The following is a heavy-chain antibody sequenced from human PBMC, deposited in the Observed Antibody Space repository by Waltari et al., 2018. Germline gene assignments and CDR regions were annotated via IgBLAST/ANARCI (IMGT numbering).Heavy chain of an antibody. Sequence: QVQLQESGPGLVKPSETLSLTCAVSGYSISSGYYWGWIRQPPGKGLEWIGSIYHSGSTYYNPSLKSRVTISVDTSKNQFSLKLSSVTAADTAVYYCARQGYYYDSSGYYFGYWGQGTLVTVSS. D-gene: IGHD3-22*01. J-gene: IGHJ4*02. CDR2: IYHSGST. V-gene: IGHV4-38-2*01. CDR1: GYSISSGYY. CDR3: ARQGYYYDSSGYYFGY.